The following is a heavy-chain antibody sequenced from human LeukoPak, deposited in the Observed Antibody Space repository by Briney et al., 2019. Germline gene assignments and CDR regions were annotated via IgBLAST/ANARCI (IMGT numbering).Heavy chain of an antibody. J-gene: IGHJ4*02. V-gene: IGHV3-30*02. CDR2: IRYDGSDQ. Sequence: PGGSLRLSCAASGFTFNTYGMHWVRQAPGKGLEWVAFIRYDGSDQFYGDSVKGRFTISRDNSKNTLYLQMNSLRPEDTAVYYCTQDRQLFPFDYWGQGIVVTVSS. D-gene: IGHD2-21*01. CDR1: GFTFNTYG. CDR3: TQDRQLFPFDY.